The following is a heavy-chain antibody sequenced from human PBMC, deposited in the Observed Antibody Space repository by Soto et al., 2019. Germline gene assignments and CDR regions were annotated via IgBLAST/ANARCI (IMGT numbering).Heavy chain of an antibody. CDR2: LLRSGSST. CDR1: GFTFRSYA. Sequence: GGSLRLSCAASGFTFRSYAMSWARQAPGKGLEWVSSLLRSGSSTYYADSVKGRFTISSGISANSLYLQMDSLRAEDTAVYYCAKDAVSGDGVWLLDSWGQGTVVTVSS. J-gene: IGHJ5*02. V-gene: IGHV3-23*01. CDR3: AKDAVSGDGVWLLDS. D-gene: IGHD4-17*01.